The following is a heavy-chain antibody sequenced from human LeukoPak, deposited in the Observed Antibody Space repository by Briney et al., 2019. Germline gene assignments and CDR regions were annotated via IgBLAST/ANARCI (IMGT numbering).Heavy chain of an antibody. CDR1: GFTFSSYA. CDR2: TSGSGGST. D-gene: IGHD6-13*01. Sequence: GGSLRLSCAASGFTFSSYAMSWVRQAPGKGLEWVSATSGSGGSTYYADSVKGRFTISRDNSKNTLYLQMNSLRAEDTAVYYCAKPQYSSSWYVVGYWGQGTLVTVSS. CDR3: AKPQYSSSWYVVGY. V-gene: IGHV3-23*01. J-gene: IGHJ4*02.